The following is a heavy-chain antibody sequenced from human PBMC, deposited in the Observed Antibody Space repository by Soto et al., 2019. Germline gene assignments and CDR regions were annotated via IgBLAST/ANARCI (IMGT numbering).Heavy chain of an antibody. CDR1: GYTFTSYG. D-gene: IGHD3-10*01. Sequence: QVQLVQSGAEVKKPGASVKVSCKASGYTFTSYGISWVRQAPGQGLEWMGWISAYNGNTNYAQKLQGRVTMTTDTYTSTAYMELRSLRSDDTAVYYGARATVGGKNMVAQEFDYWGQGTLVTVSS. V-gene: IGHV1-18*04. CDR3: ARATVGGKNMVAQEFDY. J-gene: IGHJ4*02. CDR2: ISAYNGNT.